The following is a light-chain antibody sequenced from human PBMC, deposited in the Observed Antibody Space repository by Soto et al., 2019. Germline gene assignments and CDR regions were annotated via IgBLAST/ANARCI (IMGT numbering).Light chain of an antibody. CDR1: QSISGW. CDR3: QQYNRYPIT. V-gene: IGKV1-5*01. J-gene: IGKJ5*01. CDR2: AAS. Sequence: DSQMTQSPSTLSASVGDRVTITCRASQSISGWLAWFQQKSGKAPKLLISAASSLESGVPSRFSGSGSGTEFTLTISSLQADDFATYYCQQYNRYPITFGQGTRLEIK.